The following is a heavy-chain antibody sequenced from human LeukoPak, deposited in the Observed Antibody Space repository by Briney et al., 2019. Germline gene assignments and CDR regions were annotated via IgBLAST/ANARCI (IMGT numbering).Heavy chain of an antibody. D-gene: IGHD3-22*01. CDR3: AVGSSGSDAFDI. J-gene: IGHJ3*02. CDR1: GFTFSSYE. Sequence: GGSLRLSCAASGFTFSSYEMNWVRQAPGKGLEWVSYISSSGSTIYYADSVKGRFTISRDNAKNSLYLQMNSLRAEDTAVYYCAVGSSGSDAFDIRGQGTMVTVSS. V-gene: IGHV3-48*03. CDR2: ISSSGSTI.